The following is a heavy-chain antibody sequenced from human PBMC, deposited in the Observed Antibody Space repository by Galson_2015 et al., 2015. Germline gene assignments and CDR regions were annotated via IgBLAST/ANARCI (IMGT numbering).Heavy chain of an antibody. CDR1: Y. Sequence: YWTWIRQPAGKGLEWIGRIFTYGSTNYNPSFKSRVTISVDTSKKQFSLNLSSVTPADTAVYYCARGRIQFWFWGQGTLVTVSS. D-gene: IGHD5-18*01. CDR2: IFTYGST. J-gene: IGHJ4*02. V-gene: IGHV4-4*07. CDR3: ARGRIQFWF.